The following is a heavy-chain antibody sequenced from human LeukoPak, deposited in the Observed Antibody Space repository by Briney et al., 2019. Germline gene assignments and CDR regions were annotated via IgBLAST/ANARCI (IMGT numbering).Heavy chain of an antibody. J-gene: IGHJ4*02. CDR2: ISSTSTYV. D-gene: IGHD1-20*01. CDR3: ARDSDKLYNWNPLDS. V-gene: IGHV3-21*01. Sequence: AGGSLRLSCAASGFSFSTSFMNWVRQAPGKGLEWVSSISSTSTYVHYADSVKGRFTISRDNAKNSLFLQMNSLRAEDSAVYYCARDSDKLYNWNPLDSWGQGILVTVSS. CDR1: GFSFSTSF.